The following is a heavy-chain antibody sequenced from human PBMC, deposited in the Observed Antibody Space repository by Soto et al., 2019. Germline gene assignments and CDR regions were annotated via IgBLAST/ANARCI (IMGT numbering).Heavy chain of an antibody. CDR1: GGSFSGYY. Sequence: SETLSLTCAVYGGSFSGYYWSWIRQPPGKGLEWIGFIHYSGSTNYNPSLKSRVTMSVDTSKNQFSLKLTSVNAADTAVYYCKRGGDAYKNGHWGQGTLVTVSS. CDR3: KRGGDAYKNGH. V-gene: IGHV4-59*01. J-gene: IGHJ4*02. D-gene: IGHD2-21*01. CDR2: IHYSGST.